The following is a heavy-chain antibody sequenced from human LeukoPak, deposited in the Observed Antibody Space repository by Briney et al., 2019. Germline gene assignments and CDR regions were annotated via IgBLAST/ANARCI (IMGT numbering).Heavy chain of an antibody. CDR1: GYSISSDYY. CDR2: IYHSGST. V-gene: IGHV4-38-2*02. CDR3: ARGPYSYDSSGAFDI. J-gene: IGHJ3*02. D-gene: IGHD3-22*01. Sequence: SETLSLTCIVSGYSISSDYYWSWIRQPPGMGLEWIGSIYHSGSTYYNPSLKSRVTISVDTSKNQFSLKLSSVTAADTAVYFCARGPYSYDSSGAFDIWGQGTMVTVSS.